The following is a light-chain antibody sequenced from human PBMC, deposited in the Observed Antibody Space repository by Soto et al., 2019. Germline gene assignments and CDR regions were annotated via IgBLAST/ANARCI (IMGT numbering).Light chain of an antibody. CDR3: QSYDTSLSGSWV. V-gene: IGLV1-40*01. J-gene: IGLJ2*01. Sequence: QSVLTQLPSVSGAPGQRVTISCTGSSSNTGAGYDVHWYQQLPGTAPKLLIYGNSNRPSGVPDRFSGSKSGTSASLAITGLQAEDEADYYCQSYDTSLSGSWVFGGGTKLTVL. CDR1: SSNTGAGYD. CDR2: GNS.